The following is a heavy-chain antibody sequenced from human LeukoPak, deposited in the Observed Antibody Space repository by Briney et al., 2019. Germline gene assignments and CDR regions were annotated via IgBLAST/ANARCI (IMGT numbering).Heavy chain of an antibody. CDR3: ARGVRAYSTSSSAFDI. CDR1: GFTFSSYW. Sequence: PGGSLRLSCAASGFTFSSYWMSWVRQAPGKGLEWVANIKQDGSEKYYVDSVKGRFTISRDNAKNSLYLQMNSLRDEDTAMYYCARGVRAYSTSSSAFDIWGQGTMVTVSS. D-gene: IGHD6-6*01. J-gene: IGHJ3*02. CDR2: IKQDGSEK. V-gene: IGHV3-7*01.